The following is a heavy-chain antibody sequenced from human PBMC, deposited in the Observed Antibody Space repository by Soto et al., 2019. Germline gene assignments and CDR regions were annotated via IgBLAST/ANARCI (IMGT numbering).Heavy chain of an antibody. Sequence: GGSLGLSCTASGFTFSSYSMSWVRQAPGKGLEWVSHITASGGTTYYADSVKGRFTISRDSSRNTLYLQMNSLRAEDTALYYCAKCMQVNWNYDAFHIWGQGTMVTVS. J-gene: IGHJ3*02. V-gene: IGHV3-23*01. CDR2: ITASGGTT. D-gene: IGHD1-7*01. CDR3: AKCMQVNWNYDAFHI. CDR1: GFTFSSYS.